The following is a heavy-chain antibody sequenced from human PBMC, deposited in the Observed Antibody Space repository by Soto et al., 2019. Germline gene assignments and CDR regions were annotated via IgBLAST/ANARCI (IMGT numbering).Heavy chain of an antibody. CDR3: VTYGSGNYYNDY. CDR2: ARDKSKSYSI. CDR1: GFTFSDHH. D-gene: IGHD3-10*01. Sequence: EVQLVESGGGMVQPGGSLRLSCAASGFTFSDHHMDWVRQAPGKGVEWVGRARDKSKSYSIEYAASVTGRFTISRDDSKNSLYLQMNSLKTEDTAVYYCVTYGSGNYYNDYWGQGTLVTVSS. V-gene: IGHV3-72*01. J-gene: IGHJ4*02.